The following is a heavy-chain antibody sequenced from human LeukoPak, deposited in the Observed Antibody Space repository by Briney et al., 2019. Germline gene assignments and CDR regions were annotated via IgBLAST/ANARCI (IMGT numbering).Heavy chain of an antibody. V-gene: IGHV4-39*07. CDR1: GGSIRSGTYY. J-gene: IGHJ4*02. CDR2: VHYSGIT. Sequence: PSETLSLTCTVSGGSIRSGTYYWGWIRQPPGKGLEWVGSVHYSGITYYNPSLESRVTISVDTSKNRFFLRLSSVPAADTAVYYCASPPAGNYFDLWGQGTLVTVSS. D-gene: IGHD3-16*01. CDR3: ASPPAGNYFDL.